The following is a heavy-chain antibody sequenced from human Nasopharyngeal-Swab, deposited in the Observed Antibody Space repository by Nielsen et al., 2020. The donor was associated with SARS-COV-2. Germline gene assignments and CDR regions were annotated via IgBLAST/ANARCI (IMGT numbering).Heavy chain of an antibody. D-gene: IGHD1-26*01. J-gene: IGHJ6*03. V-gene: IGHV1-2*04. CDR3: ARSGGGSASYYSYYMDV. CDR2: INPNTGGT. Sequence: ASVKVSCKASGYTFNDYYIHWVRQAPGQGLEWMGWINPNTGGTYTAQKFQGWLTMTRDTFINTAYMELTRLRSDDTAMYYCARSGGGSASYYSYYMDVWGKGTTVTVSS. CDR1: GYTFNDYY.